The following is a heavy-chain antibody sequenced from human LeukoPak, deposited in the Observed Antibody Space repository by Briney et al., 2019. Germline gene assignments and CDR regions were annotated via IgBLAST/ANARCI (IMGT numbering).Heavy chain of an antibody. D-gene: IGHD6-19*01. J-gene: IGHJ4*02. CDR3: VAGGFFD. CDR2: INSNGTST. Sequence: GGSLRLSCAASGFTFDDYTMHWVRQAPGKGLEWVSYINSNGTSTYYADSLKGRFTISRDNAKNSLYLQMNSLRAEDTAVYYCVAGGFFDWGRGTLVTVSS. CDR1: GFTFDDYT. V-gene: IGHV3-11*01.